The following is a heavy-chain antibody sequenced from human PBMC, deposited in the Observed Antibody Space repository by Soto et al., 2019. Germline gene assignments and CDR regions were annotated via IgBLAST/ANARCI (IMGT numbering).Heavy chain of an antibody. Sequence: PGGSLRLSCVAPGLSLSDYYMSWIRQAPGRGLEWVSYISDSGSYATYADSVKGRFTISRDNAKNTLYLQMNSLRSEDTAVYYCATFHSGSGNGFWGQGTLVTVSS. J-gene: IGHJ4*02. V-gene: IGHV3-11*06. CDR1: GLSLSDYY. CDR2: ISDSGSYA. CDR3: ATFHSGSGNGF. D-gene: IGHD3-10*01.